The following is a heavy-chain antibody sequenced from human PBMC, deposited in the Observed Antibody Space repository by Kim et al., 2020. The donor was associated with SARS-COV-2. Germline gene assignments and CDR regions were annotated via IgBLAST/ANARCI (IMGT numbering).Heavy chain of an antibody. J-gene: IGHJ4*02. CDR3: ARVYNWNYFDY. D-gene: IGHD1-1*01. V-gene: IGHV4-4*09. Sequence: PNNHPSRKSRVTISVDTSKNQFSLKLSSVTAADTAVYYCARVYNWNYFDYWGQGTLVTVSS. CDR2: P.